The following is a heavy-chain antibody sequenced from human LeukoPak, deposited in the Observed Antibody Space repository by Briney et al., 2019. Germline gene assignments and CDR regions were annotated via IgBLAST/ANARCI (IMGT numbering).Heavy chain of an antibody. D-gene: IGHD5-12*01. CDR1: GFTFDDYA. CDR2: ISWNSGSI. V-gene: IGHV3-9*01. Sequence: GGSLRLSCAASGFTFDDYAMHWVRQAPGKGLEWVSGISWNSGSIGYADSVKGRFTISRDNAKNSLYLQMNSLRAEDTAVYYCARVFGGYDWGFDYWGQGTLVTVSS. J-gene: IGHJ4*02. CDR3: ARVFGGYDWGFDY.